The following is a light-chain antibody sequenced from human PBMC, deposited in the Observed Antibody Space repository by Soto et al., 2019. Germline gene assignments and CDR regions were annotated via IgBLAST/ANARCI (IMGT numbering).Light chain of an antibody. J-gene: IGLJ3*02. CDR1: SSDVGAYDL. Sequence: QSVLTQPASVSGSPGQSITISCTGTSSDVGAYDLVSWYQHHPGKVPKLIIYEATKWPSGVYHRFSGSKSGSTASLTISGLQAEDEADYYGCAFADSRVVFGGGTKLTVL. CDR2: EAT. CDR3: CAFADSRVV. V-gene: IGLV2-23*01.